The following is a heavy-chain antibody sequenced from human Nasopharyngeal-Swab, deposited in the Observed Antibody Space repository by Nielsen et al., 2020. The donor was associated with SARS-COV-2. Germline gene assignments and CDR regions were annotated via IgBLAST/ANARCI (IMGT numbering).Heavy chain of an antibody. Sequence: GESLKISCAASGFPFTTYAMSWVRQAPGKGLECVSGISISGGHTYYSDSVKGRFTISRDNSKNTVYLQMNSLRAEDTAVYYCAREDYDTHYVYFQHWGQGTQVTVSS. CDR3: AREDYDTHYVYFQH. CDR1: GFPFTTYA. CDR2: ISISGGHT. D-gene: IGHD3-16*01. V-gene: IGHV3-23*01. J-gene: IGHJ1*01.